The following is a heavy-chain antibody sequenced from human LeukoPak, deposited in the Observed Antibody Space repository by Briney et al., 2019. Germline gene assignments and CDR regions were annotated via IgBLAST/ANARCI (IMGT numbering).Heavy chain of an antibody. CDR3: ARAIFGVVFDY. Sequence: PSQNLSLTCTGSGLAISSGGYYRSWVPQPPRKGPGWIGRIYTSGSTHYNPSLKSRVTMSVDTSKNQFSLKLSSVTAADTAVYYCARAIFGVVFDYWGQGTLVTVSS. V-gene: IGHV4-61*02. D-gene: IGHD3-3*01. CDR2: IYTSGST. J-gene: IGHJ4*02. CDR1: GLAISSGGYY.